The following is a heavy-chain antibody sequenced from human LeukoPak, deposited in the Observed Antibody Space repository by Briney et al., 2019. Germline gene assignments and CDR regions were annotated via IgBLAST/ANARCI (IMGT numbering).Heavy chain of an antibody. D-gene: IGHD3-10*01. J-gene: IGHJ5*02. CDR2: INHSGST. Sequence: SETPSLTCAVSGGSFSGYYWSWIRQPPGEGLEWIGEINHSGSTNYNPSLKSRVTTSVDTSKNQFSLKLSSVTAADTAVYYCARGRITMVRGVSPPVDPWGQGTLVSVSS. CDR3: ARGRITMVRGVSPPVDP. CDR1: GGSFSGYY. V-gene: IGHV4-34*01.